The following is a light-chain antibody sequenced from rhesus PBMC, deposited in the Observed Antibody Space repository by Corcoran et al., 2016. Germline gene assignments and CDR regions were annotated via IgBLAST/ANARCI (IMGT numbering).Light chain of an antibody. J-gene: IGKJ4*01. Sequence: EIVMTQSPATLSLSPGERATLSCRASQSVSSNLAWYQQKPGQAPRLLIYDKSTRAPGVPDRFSGSGCGTGFTLTISSLEPEDFGVFYCQQERNWPLTFGGGTKVEIK. CDR1: QSVSSN. CDR2: DKS. CDR3: QQERNWPLT. V-gene: IGKV3-35*01.